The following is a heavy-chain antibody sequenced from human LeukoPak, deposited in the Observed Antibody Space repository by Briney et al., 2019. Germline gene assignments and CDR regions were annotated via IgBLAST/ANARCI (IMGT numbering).Heavy chain of an antibody. D-gene: IGHD6-13*01. CDR2: INWNGGST. CDR3: ARYSGYSSSWYGEFDY. J-gene: IGHJ4*02. Sequence: GGSLRLSCAASGFTFVDYGMSWVRQAPGKGLEWVSGINWNGGSTGYADSVKGRFTISKDNAKNSLYLQMNSLRAEDTALYYCARYSGYSSSWYGEFDYWGQGTLVTVSS. CDR1: GFTFVDYG. V-gene: IGHV3-20*04.